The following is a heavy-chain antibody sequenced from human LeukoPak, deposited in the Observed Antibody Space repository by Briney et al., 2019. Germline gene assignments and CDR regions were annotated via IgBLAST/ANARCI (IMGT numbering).Heavy chain of an antibody. D-gene: IGHD5-24*01. V-gene: IGHV1-8*02. Sequence: ASVKVSCKASGYTFTDIDINWIRQATGQGLEWIGWINTKNGNTGFAQRFQGRVTMTRDTSISTAYLDPSGLTSEDTAVYYCARRRDGYNHDYWGQGTLVTVSS. CDR1: GYTFTDID. CDR2: INTKNGNT. J-gene: IGHJ4*02. CDR3: ARRRDGYNHDY.